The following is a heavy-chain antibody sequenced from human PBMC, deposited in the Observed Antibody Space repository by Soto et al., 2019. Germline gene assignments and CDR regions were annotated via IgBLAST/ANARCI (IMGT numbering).Heavy chain of an antibody. D-gene: IGHD3-22*01. CDR3: ARLYWSYYAGSGYLDQ. V-gene: IGHV4-34*01. Sequence: SETLSLTCAVYGGSFSGYYWSWIRQPPGKGLEWIGEINHSGSTNYNPSLKSRVTISVDTPKSQFSLRLTSVTAADTAVYYCARLYWSYYAGSGYLDQWGQGTLVTVSS. CDR1: GGSFSGYY. CDR2: INHSGST. J-gene: IGHJ4*02.